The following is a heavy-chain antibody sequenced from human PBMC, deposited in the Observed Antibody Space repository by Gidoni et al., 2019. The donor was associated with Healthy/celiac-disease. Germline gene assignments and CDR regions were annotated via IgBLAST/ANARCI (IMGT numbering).Heavy chain of an antibody. CDR2: IKSKTDGGTT. CDR3: TTDTADIVTTLRNDDY. Sequence: EVQLVESGGGLVKPGGSLRLSCAASGFTFSNACMSRVRQAPGKGLEWVGRIKSKTDGGTTDSAATVKGRFTISRDDSKNTLYLQMNSLKTEDTAVYYCTTDTADIVTTLRNDDYWGQGTLVTVSS. D-gene: IGHD5-12*01. V-gene: IGHV3-15*01. J-gene: IGHJ4*02. CDR1: GFTFSNAC.